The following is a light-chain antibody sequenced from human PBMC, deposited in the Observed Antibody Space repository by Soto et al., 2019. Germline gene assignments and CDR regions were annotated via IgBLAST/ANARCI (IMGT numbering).Light chain of an antibody. J-gene: IGKJ4*01. Sequence: EIVLTQSPGALSLSPGERATLSCRASQTVSDNYLAWYQQKPGQAPRLLIYGASTWATGIPDRFSGSGSGTDFTLTISRLEPEDFAVYYCQQYGGSPRVSFGGGTKVEIK. CDR2: GAS. CDR1: QTVSDNY. V-gene: IGKV3-20*01. CDR3: QQYGGSPRVS.